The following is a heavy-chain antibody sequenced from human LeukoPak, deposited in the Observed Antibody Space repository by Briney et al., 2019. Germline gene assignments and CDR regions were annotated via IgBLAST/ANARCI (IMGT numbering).Heavy chain of an antibody. Sequence: GGSLRLSCAASGFTFSSYAMSWVRQAPGKGLEWVSAISGSGGSTYYADSVKGRFTISRDNSKNTLYLQMNSLRAEDTAVYYCARDGPHGGGFGEFNYWGQGTLVTVSS. CDR2: ISGSGGST. CDR1: GFTFSSYA. V-gene: IGHV3-23*01. J-gene: IGHJ4*02. D-gene: IGHD3-10*01. CDR3: ARDGPHGGGFGEFNY.